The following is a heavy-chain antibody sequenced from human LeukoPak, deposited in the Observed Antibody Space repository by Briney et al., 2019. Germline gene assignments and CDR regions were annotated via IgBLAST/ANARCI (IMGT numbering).Heavy chain of an antibody. CDR2: VNHSGST. CDR1: GGSFSGYY. J-gene: IGHJ4*02. Sequence: SETLSLTCAVYGGSFSGYYWSWIRQPPGKGLEWIGEVNHSGSTNYNQSLKSRVTISVDTSKNQFSLKLSSVTAADTAVYYCARESSSVFDYWGQGTLVTVSS. CDR3: ARESSSVFDY. V-gene: IGHV4-34*01. D-gene: IGHD6-13*01.